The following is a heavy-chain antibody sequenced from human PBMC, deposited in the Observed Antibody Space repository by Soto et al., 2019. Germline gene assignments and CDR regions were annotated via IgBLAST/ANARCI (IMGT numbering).Heavy chain of an antibody. CDR3: ARLGGQKWLPLDY. J-gene: IGHJ4*02. CDR1: GGSISSSSYY. CDR2: IYYSGST. D-gene: IGHD5-12*01. Sequence: SETLSLTCTVSGGSISSSSYYWGWIRQPPGKGLEWIGSIYYSGSTYYNPSLKSRVTISVDTSKNQFSLKLSSVTAAGTAVYYCARLGGQKWLPLDYWGQGTLVTVSS. V-gene: IGHV4-39*01.